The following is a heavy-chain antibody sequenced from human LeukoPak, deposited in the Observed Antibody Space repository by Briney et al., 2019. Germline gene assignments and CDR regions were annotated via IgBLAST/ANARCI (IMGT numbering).Heavy chain of an antibody. V-gene: IGHV3-30*02. CDR2: ISDSGGDK. J-gene: IGHJ4*02. Sequence: GGSLRLSCAASGFTFSRYGFHWVRQAPGKGLEWVAFISDSGGDKRFGDSVKGRFTISRDKSKNTVNLQMSSLRVEDTALYYCARDGGSESYAFDYWGQETLVTVSS. CDR3: ARDGGSESYAFDY. D-gene: IGHD3-10*01. CDR1: GFTFSRYG.